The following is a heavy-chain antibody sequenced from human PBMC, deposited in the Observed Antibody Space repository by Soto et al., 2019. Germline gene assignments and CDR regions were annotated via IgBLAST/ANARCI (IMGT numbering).Heavy chain of an antibody. J-gene: IGHJ6*02. CDR3: SRGGKVGSYYYYGMDV. CDR2: VHTSRTT. Sequence: QVQLQESGPGLVKPSETLSLTCTVSGGSIRNYYWSWIRQPAGSGLEWIGRVHTSRTTNYNPSLKGRVTMSVDKSKNQFSLKLTSVTAADTAVYYCSRGGKVGSYYYYGMDVWGQGTTVTVSS. CDR1: GGSIRNYY. D-gene: IGHD3-10*01. V-gene: IGHV4-4*07.